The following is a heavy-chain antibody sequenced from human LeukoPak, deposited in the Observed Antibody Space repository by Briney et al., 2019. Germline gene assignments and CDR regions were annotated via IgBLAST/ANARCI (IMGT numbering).Heavy chain of an antibody. J-gene: IGHJ5*02. CDR2: IYTSGST. CDR1: GGSISSGSYY. V-gene: IGHV4-61*02. Sequence: SETLSLTCTVSGGSISSGSYYWSWIRQPAGKGLEWIGRIYTSGSTNYNPSLKSRVTIPVDTSKNQLSLKLSSVTAADTAVYYCARSPYCSSTSCNLNWFDPWGQGTLVTVSS. CDR3: ARSPYCSSTSCNLNWFDP. D-gene: IGHD2-2*01.